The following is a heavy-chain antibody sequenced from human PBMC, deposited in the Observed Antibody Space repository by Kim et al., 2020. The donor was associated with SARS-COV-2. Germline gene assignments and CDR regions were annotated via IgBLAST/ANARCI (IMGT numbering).Heavy chain of an antibody. D-gene: IGHD6-19*01. CDR2: SNPSGGST. J-gene: IGHJ4*02. CDR3: ARALVGWDTLEYFDY. Sequence: LEVMGISNPSGGSTSYAQKFRGRVTMTRDTSTSTVYMELGSLRSEDTAVYYCARALVGWDTLEYFDYWGQGTLVPVSS. V-gene: IGHV1-46*01.